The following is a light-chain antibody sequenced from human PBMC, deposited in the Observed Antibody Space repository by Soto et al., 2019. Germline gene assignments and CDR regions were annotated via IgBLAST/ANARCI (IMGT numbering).Light chain of an antibody. J-gene: IGKJ4*01. Sequence: DIQMTQSPSSLSASVGDRVTITCRASQSISSYLNWYQQKPGKAPKLLIYAASSLQSGVPSRFSGSGSGTDFTIPISSLQPEDFATYYYQQRYSTLALTFGRGTKVEIK. V-gene: IGKV1-39*01. CDR2: AAS. CDR1: QSISSY. CDR3: QQRYSTLALT.